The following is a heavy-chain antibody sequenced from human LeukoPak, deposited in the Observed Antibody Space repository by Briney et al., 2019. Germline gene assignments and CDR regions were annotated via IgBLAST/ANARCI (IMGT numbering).Heavy chain of an antibody. CDR3: ARDRYSSGWYGVFDY. CDR1: GFTFSTYG. CDR2: IWYDGSNK. V-gene: IGHV3-33*01. Sequence: GGSLRLSCAASGFTFSTYGMHWVRQAPGKGLEWLTDIWYDGSNKYYADSVKGRFTISRDNSKNTLYLQMNSLRAEDTAVYYCARDRYSSGWYGVFDYWGQGTLVTVSS. D-gene: IGHD6-19*01. J-gene: IGHJ4*02.